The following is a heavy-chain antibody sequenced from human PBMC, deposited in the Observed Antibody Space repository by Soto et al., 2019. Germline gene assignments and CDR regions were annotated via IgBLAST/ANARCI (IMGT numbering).Heavy chain of an antibody. D-gene: IGHD2-15*01. CDR3: AYLPCSGGSCYWFSYSGMDV. V-gene: IGHV2-5*02. CDR2: IYWDDDK. CDR1: GFSLSTSGGG. Sequence: QITLKESGPTLVKPTQTLTLTCTFSGFSLSTSGGGVAWIRQPPGKALEWLALIYWDDDKRYRQSLETRLTITKDSSKNQVVLTMTNMDSVDTATYYCAYLPCSGGSCYWFSYSGMDVWGQGTTVTVSS. J-gene: IGHJ6*02.